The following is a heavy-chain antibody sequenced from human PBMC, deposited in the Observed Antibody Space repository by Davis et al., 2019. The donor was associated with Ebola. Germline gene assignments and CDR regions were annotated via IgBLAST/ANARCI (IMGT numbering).Heavy chain of an antibody. V-gene: IGHV3-33*01. CDR3: ARDQSITGTTSLYYYYGMDV. CDR1: GFTFSSYG. Sequence: GESLKISCAASGFTFSSYGMHWVRQAPGKGLEWVAVIWYDGSNKYYADSVKCRFTISRDNSKNTLYLQMNSLRAEDTAVYYCARDQSITGTTSLYYYYGMDVWGQGTTVTVSS. CDR2: IWYDGSNK. J-gene: IGHJ6*02. D-gene: IGHD1-7*01.